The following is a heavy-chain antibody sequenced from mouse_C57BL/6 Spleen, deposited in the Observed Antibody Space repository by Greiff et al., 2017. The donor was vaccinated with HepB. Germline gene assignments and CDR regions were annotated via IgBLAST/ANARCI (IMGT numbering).Heavy chain of an antibody. V-gene: IGHV3-6*01. CDR3: ARDSSGYVDYAMDY. CDR2: ISYDGSN. J-gene: IGHJ4*01. CDR1: GYSITSGYY. Sequence: DVQLQESGPGLVKPSQSLSLTCSVTGYSITSGYYWNWIRQFPGNKLEWMGYISYDGSNNYNPSLKNRISITRDTSKNQFFLKLNSVTTEDTATYYCARDSSGYVDYAMDYWGQGTSVTVSS. D-gene: IGHD3-2*02.